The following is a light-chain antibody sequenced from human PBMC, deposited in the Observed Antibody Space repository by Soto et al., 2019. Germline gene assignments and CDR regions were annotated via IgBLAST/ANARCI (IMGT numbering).Light chain of an antibody. J-gene: IGKJ4*01. CDR3: QQRSNWRVT. V-gene: IGKV3-11*01. Sequence: EIVMTQSPATLSVSPGERATLSCRASQSVFSSLAWYQQKPGQAPRLLIYDASNRATGIPARFSGSGSGTDFTLTISSLEPEDIAVYYCQQRSNWRVTFGGGTKV. CDR2: DAS. CDR1: QSVFSS.